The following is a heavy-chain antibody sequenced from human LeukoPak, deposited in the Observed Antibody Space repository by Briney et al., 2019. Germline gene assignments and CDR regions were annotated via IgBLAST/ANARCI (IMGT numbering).Heavy chain of an antibody. V-gene: IGHV3-23*01. CDR1: GFTFSSYA. Sequence: GSLRLSCAASGFTFSSYAMSWVCQAPGKGLEWVSDLGSSSGYTYYADSVKGRSTVSRDNSQNTLSLQMNSLRTEDTAVYYCARKSSHFDSSGYFDYWGQGNLGTVSS. CDR3: ARKSSHFDSSGYFDY. J-gene: IGHJ4*02. CDR2: LGSSSGYT. D-gene: IGHD3-22*01.